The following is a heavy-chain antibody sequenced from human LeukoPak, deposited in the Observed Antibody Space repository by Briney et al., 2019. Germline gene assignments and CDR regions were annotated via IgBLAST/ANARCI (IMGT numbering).Heavy chain of an antibody. J-gene: IGHJ4*02. CDR2: ISYDGSNK. V-gene: IGHV3-30*04. CDR3: AGGQGIQADY. D-gene: IGHD5-18*01. Sequence: GGSLRLSCAASGFTFSTYAMHWVRQAPGKGLEWVAVISYDGSNKYYADSVKGRFTSSRDNSKNTLYLQMNSLRAEDTAVYYCAGGQGIQADYWGQGTLVTVSS. CDR1: GFTFSTYA.